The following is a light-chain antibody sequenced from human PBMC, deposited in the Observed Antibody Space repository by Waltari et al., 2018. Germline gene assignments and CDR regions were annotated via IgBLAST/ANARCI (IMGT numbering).Light chain of an antibody. J-gene: IGKJ1*01. CDR2: GAS. V-gene: IGKV3-20*01. Sequence: EIVLTQSPGTLSLSPGERATLSCRASPSVSSSYLAWYHQKPGPHPRLLISGASSRATGIRDRFSGRGSRTDFTLTISRLEPEDFAVYYCQQYGSSPRTFGQGTKVEIK. CDR1: PSVSSSY. CDR3: QQYGSSPRT.